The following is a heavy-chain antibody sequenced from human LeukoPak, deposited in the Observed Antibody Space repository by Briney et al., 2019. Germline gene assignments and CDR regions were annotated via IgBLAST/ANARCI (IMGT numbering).Heavy chain of an antibody. J-gene: IGHJ4*02. D-gene: IGHD3-3*01. Sequence: GGSLRLSCAASGFIFSNYIMNWVRQAPGKGLEWVSSITNSSRYTYYADSVKGRFTISRDNAKNSLYLQMNSLRAEDTAVYYCARSYERSGFSDWGQGTLVTVSS. V-gene: IGHV3-21*01. CDR2: ITNSSRYT. CDR1: GFIFSNYI. CDR3: ARSYERSGFSD.